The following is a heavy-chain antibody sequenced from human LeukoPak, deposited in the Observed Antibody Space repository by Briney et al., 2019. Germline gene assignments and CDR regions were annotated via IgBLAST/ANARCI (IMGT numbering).Heavy chain of an antibody. Sequence: ASVKVSCKASGYTFSNYDINWVGQATGQGLEWMGWTNPISANSGYSQKFQGRVTITRDTSITTAYMELSSLRSEDTAVYYCVRAVRGYGDYYYYYFDVWGKGTTVTVSS. CDR1: GYTFSNYD. CDR3: VRAVRGYGDYYYYYFDV. CDR2: TNPISANS. J-gene: IGHJ6*03. V-gene: IGHV1-8*03. D-gene: IGHD3-10*01.